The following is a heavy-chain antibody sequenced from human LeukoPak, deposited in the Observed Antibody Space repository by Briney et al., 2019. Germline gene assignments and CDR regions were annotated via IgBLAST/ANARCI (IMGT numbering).Heavy chain of an antibody. CDR2: ISSSRSYI. V-gene: IGHV3-21*01. J-gene: IGHJ4*02. D-gene: IGHD3-3*01. CDR1: GFAFSSYS. CDR3: AGHYAIWNGYFGGLDY. Sequence: GGSLRLSCAASGFAFSSYSMNWVRQAPGKGLEWVSSISSSRSYIYYADSVKGRFTISRDNAKNSLYLQMNSLRAEDTVVYYCAGHYAIWNGYFGGLDYWGQGTLVTVSS.